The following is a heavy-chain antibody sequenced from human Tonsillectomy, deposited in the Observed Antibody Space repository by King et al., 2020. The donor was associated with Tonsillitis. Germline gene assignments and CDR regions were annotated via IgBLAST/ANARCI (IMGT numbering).Heavy chain of an antibody. CDR1: GFTFSSYT. CDR3: ARICVPDSSGWFHCFDS. CDR2: ISGTSSYI. D-gene: IGHD6-19*01. J-gene: IGHJ3*02. Sequence: VQLVESGGGLVKPGGSLRLSCAASGFTFSSYTMNWVRQAPGKGLEWVSSISGTSSYINYADSVKGRFTISRDNAKNSLYLQLNSLRAEDTGVYYCARICVPDSSGWFHCFDSWGQGTMVTVAS. V-gene: IGHV3-21*01.